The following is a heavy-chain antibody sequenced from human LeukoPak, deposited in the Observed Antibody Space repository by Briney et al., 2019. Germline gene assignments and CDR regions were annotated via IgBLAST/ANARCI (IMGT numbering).Heavy chain of an antibody. D-gene: IGHD1-14*01. J-gene: IGHJ6*02. CDR2: ISTYNDNT. V-gene: IGHV1-18*01. Sequence: ASVRVSCKASGYTFSRYGISWVRQAPGQGLEWMGWISTYNDNTNYAQKLQGRVTMTTDTSTSTAYMELRSLRSDDTPVYYCARDSTGNYYDYYGMDAWGQGTTVTVSS. CDR3: ARDSTGNYYDYYGMDA. CDR1: GYTFSRYG.